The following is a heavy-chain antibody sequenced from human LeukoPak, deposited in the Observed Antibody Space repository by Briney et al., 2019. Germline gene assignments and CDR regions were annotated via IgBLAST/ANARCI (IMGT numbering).Heavy chain of an antibody. Sequence: SETLSLTCTVSGYSISSGYYWGWIRQPPGKGLEWIGSIYHSGSTYYNPSLKSRVTISVDTSKNQFSLKLSSVTAADTAVYYCAREDRMGPDYWGQGTLVTVSS. CDR3: AREDRMGPDY. J-gene: IGHJ4*02. D-gene: IGHD3-16*01. V-gene: IGHV4-38-2*02. CDR2: IYHSGST. CDR1: GYSISSGYY.